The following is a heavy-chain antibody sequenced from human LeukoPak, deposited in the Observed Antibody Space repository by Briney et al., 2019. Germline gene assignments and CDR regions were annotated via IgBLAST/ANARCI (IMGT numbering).Heavy chain of an antibody. Sequence: PGRSLRRSCAASGFTFSSYAMHWVRQAPGKGLEWAAVISYDGSNKYYADSVKGRFTISRDNSKNTLYLQMNSLRAEDTAVYFCARTEGIAAASRGFYYWGQGTLVTVSS. J-gene: IGHJ4*02. D-gene: IGHD6-13*01. CDR2: ISYDGSNK. CDR3: ARTEGIAAASRGFYY. CDR1: GFTFSSYA. V-gene: IGHV3-30*04.